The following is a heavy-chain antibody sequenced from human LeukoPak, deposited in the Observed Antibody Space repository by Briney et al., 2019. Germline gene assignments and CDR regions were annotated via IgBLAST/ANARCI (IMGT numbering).Heavy chain of an antibody. CDR2: IKQDGSEK. CDR3: AKEGDGSSSVDFDY. V-gene: IGHV3-7*03. D-gene: IGHD6-6*01. CDR1: GFTFSSYW. Sequence: GGSLRLSCAASGFTFSSYWMSWVRQAPGKGLEWVANIKQDGSEKYYVDSVKGRFTISRDNAKNSLYLQMNSLRAEDTAVYYCAKEGDGSSSVDFDYWGQGTLVTVSS. J-gene: IGHJ4*02.